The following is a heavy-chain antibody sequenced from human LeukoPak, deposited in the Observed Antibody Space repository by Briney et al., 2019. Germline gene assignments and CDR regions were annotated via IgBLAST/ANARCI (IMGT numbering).Heavy chain of an antibody. D-gene: IGHD2-21*01. J-gene: IGHJ4*02. CDR2: INHSGSS. Sequence: PSETLSLTCAVYGGSFSGYYWSWIRQPPGKGLEWIGEINHSGSSNYNPSLKSRVTISLDTSKNQFSLKLSSVTAADTAVYYCARGVEGLDWGQGTLVTVSS. CDR3: ARGVEGLD. V-gene: IGHV4-34*01. CDR1: GGSFSGYY.